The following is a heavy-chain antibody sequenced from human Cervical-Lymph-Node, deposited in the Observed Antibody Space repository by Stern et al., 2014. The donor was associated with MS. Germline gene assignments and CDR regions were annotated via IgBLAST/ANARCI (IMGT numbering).Heavy chain of an antibody. Sequence: VQLVESGGGLIQPGGSLRLSCAAPGFIVSKNYMSWVRQAPGKGLEWVSLIYTDGSTYYAGSVKGRFTISRDSSKNKFFLQMNSLRAEDTAMYYCARAIFGVNTAAMAPDAFDSWGQGTMVTVSS. CDR3: ARAIFGVNTAAMAPDAFDS. CDR1: GFIVSKNY. J-gene: IGHJ3*01. CDR2: IYTDGST. D-gene: IGHD3-3*01. V-gene: IGHV3-53*01.